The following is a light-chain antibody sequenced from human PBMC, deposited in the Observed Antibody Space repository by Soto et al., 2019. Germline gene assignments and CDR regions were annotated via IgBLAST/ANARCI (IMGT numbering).Light chain of an antibody. CDR1: HDITNF. V-gene: IGKV1-33*01. Sequence: DIQMTQSPSSLSVSVGDIVTITCQASHDITNFLNWYQQKPGKAPKLLIYDVSKLETGVPSRFSGSGSGTEFTLTISRLQPDDVATYYCLQYSSHSWTFGQGTKVDIK. J-gene: IGKJ1*01. CDR3: LQYSSHSWT. CDR2: DVS.